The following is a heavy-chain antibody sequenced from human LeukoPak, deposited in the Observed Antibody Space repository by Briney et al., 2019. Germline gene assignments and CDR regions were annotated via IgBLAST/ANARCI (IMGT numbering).Heavy chain of an antibody. V-gene: IGHV1-46*01. CDR3: ARDDGDWFGELSIDY. CDR1: GYTFTSYG. Sequence: ASVKVSCKASGYTFTSYGISWVRQAPGQGLEWMGIINPSGGSTSYAQKFQGRVTMTRDTPTSTVYMELSSLRSEDTAVYYCARDDGDWFGELSIDYWGQGTLVTVSS. D-gene: IGHD3-10*01. CDR2: INPSGGST. J-gene: IGHJ4*02.